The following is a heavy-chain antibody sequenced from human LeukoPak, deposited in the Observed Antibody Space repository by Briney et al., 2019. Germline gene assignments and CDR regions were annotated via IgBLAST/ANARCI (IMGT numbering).Heavy chain of an antibody. J-gene: IGHJ4*02. CDR3: ARGGYCSGAACYHLPDF. CDR1: GYTFTGYY. D-gene: IGHD2-15*01. V-gene: IGHV1-2*02. Sequence: ASVKVSCKASGYTFTGYYMHWVRQAPGQGLEWMGWVNPNSGGTNYAQKFQGRLTMNRDTSISTAYMELSSLSSDDTAVYYCARGGYCSGAACYHLPDFWGQGTLVTVSS. CDR2: VNPNSGGT.